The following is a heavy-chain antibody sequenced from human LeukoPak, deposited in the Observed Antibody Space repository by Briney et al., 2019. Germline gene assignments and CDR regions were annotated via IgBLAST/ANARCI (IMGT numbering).Heavy chain of an antibody. CDR3: AKTSRGNSGYDSPFDY. CDR1: GFTFSTYA. V-gene: IGHV3-23*01. D-gene: IGHD5-12*01. Sequence: PGGSLRLSCAASGFTFSTYAMSWVRQPPGKGLEWVSAVRGSGSDTYYADSVKGRFTISRDNSKNTLYLLMNSLSAEDTAIYFCAKTSRGNSGYDSPFDYWGQGTLVTVSS. J-gene: IGHJ4*02. CDR2: VRGSGSDT.